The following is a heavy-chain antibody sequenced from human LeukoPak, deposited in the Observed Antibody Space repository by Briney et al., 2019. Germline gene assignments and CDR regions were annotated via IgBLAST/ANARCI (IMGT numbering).Heavy chain of an antibody. D-gene: IGHD2-15*01. V-gene: IGHV5-51*01. CDR3: ARQEYCSGGSCYTWFDP. Sequence: GESLKISCKASGYSFTNYWIGWVRQMPGKGLEWMGIVYPADSDIRYSPSFQGQVTISADKSISTAYLQWSSLKASDTAMYYCARQEYCSGGSCYTWFDPWGQGTLVTVSS. J-gene: IGHJ5*02. CDR2: VYPADSDI. CDR1: GYSFTNYW.